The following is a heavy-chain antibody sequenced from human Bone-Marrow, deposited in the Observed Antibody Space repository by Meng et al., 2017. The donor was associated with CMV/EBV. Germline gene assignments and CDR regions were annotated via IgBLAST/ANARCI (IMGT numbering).Heavy chain of an antibody. D-gene: IGHD3-10*01. CDR3: VRVEDYFGCN. CDR2: ISSSGSTI. V-gene: IGHV3-11*01. CDR1: GFNFSDYY. J-gene: IGHJ4*02. Sequence: LSCAASGFNFSDYYMGWIRQAQGKGLEGVSYISSSGSTIYYADSMKGRFTISRDNAKNSLYLQMNSLRAEDTAVYYCVRVEDYFGCNWGQGTLVTVSS.